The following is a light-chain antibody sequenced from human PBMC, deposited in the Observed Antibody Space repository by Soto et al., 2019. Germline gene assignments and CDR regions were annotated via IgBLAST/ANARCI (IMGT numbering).Light chain of an antibody. J-gene: IGKJ5*01. V-gene: IGKV3-20*01. CDR3: QQSGNSLLT. CDR1: QSVSSTY. Sequence: ENVLSLSPVTLSFSPGERATLSCRASQSVSSTYLAWYQQKPGQAPRLLIYGASSRATGIPDRFSGSGSGTDFTLTISSLQPEDFAVYFCQQSGNSLLTFGQGTRLDI. CDR2: GAS.